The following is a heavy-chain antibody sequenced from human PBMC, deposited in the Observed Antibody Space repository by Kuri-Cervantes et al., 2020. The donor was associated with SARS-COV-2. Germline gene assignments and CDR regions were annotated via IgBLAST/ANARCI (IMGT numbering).Heavy chain of an antibody. CDR2: LNPSGGSR. D-gene: IGHD3-10*01. V-gene: IGHV1-46*01. Sequence: ASVKVSCKASGYIFTSHNMHWVRQAPGQGLEWMGMLNPSGGSRINTQKFQGRLTMTRDTPTSTVYMELSSLRSDDTAVYYCAREYYYGSGRYYGAFDRWGQGTPVTVSS. CDR3: AREYYYGSGRYYGAFDR. J-gene: IGHJ4*02. CDR1: GYIFTSHN.